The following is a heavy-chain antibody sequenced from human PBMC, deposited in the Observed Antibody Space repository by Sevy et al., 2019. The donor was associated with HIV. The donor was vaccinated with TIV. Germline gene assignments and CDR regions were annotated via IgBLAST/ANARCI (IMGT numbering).Heavy chain of an antibody. V-gene: IGHV3-48*03. CDR3: AGDLPPSATTVAQFDC. CDR2: ISNSGTTI. Sequence: GGSLRLSCAASGFTFSSYEMNWVRQAPGKGLEWVSYISNSGTTISYSDSVKGRFTISRDNARNSLYLQMNSLRAEDTAVYYCAGDLPPSATTVAQFDCWGQGTLVTVSS. D-gene: IGHD4-17*01. CDR1: GFTFSSYE. J-gene: IGHJ4*02.